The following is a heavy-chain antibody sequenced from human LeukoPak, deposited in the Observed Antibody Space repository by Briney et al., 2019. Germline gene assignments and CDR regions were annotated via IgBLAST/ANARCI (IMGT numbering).Heavy chain of an antibody. J-gene: IGHJ5*02. CDR3: AGGVVRKNWFDP. D-gene: IGHD3-3*01. CDR2: INPNSGGT. V-gene: IGHV1-2*02. CDR1: GYTFTGYY. Sequence: ASVKVSCKASGYTFTGYYMHWVRQAPGQGLEWMGWINPNSGGTNYAQKFRGRVTMTRDTSISTAYMELSGLRSDDTAVYYCAGGVVRKNWFDPWGQGTLVTVSS.